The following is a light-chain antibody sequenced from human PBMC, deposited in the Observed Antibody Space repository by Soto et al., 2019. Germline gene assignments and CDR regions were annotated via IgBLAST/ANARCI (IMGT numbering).Light chain of an antibody. CDR3: QQANSFPRT. J-gene: IGKJ4*01. V-gene: IGKV1-12*01. CDR1: QAVSTW. CDR2: AAS. Sequence: DLHLTQSPSFVPASVGDRVTITCRASQAVSTWLAWYQQKPGDAPKLLIYAASTLQSGVPSRFSGSGSGTDFTLTIRSLQPEDFATYYCQQANSFPRTLGGGTKVDIK.